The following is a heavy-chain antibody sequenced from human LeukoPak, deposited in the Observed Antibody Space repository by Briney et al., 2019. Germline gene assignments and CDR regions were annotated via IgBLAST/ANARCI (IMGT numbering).Heavy chain of an antibody. D-gene: IGHD2-8*01. Sequence: ASVKVSCKASGGTFSSYAISWVRQAPGQGLEWMGGIIPIFGTANYAQKFQGRVTITTDESTSTAYMELSSLRSEDTAVYYCAISDGHDYYYYYYMDVWGKGTTVTVS. CDR1: GGTFSSYA. CDR3: AISDGHDYYYYYYMDV. J-gene: IGHJ6*03. CDR2: IIPIFGTA. V-gene: IGHV1-69*05.